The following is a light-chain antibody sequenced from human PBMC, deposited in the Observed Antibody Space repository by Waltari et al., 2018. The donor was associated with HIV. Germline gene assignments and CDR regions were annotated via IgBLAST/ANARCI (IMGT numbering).Light chain of an antibody. Sequence: DIVMTQSPDSLALSLGERATIDCKSSQSVLYSSNNKNYLAWYQHKPGQPPKLLIYGASTRESGVPDRFSGSGSGTDFTLTINSLQAEDVAVYYCQQYFTTPYTFGQGTKLEIK. J-gene: IGKJ2*01. CDR3: QQYFTTPYT. V-gene: IGKV4-1*01. CDR1: QSVLYSSNNKNY. CDR2: GAS.